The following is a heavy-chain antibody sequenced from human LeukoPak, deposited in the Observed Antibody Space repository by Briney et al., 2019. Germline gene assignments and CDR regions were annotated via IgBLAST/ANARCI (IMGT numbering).Heavy chain of an antibody. CDR3: ARDPGKDGYNYSFDY. J-gene: IGHJ4*02. CDR1: GGSISSGCYY. Sequence: KPSETLSLTCTVSGGSISSGCYYWSWIRQHPVKGLEWVGYIDDSGSTYYNPSLKSRLTISMDTSKNQFSLRLSSVTAADTAVYYCARDPGKDGYNYSFDYWGQGTLVTVSS. CDR2: IDDSGST. D-gene: IGHD5-24*01. V-gene: IGHV4-31*03.